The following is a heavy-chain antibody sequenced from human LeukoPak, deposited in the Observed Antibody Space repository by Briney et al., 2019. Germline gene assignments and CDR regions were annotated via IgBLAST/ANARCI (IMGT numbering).Heavy chain of an antibody. CDR3: ARTPYDPAYYFDY. V-gene: IGHV4-39*07. CDR2: IYYSGST. CDR1: GGSISSSSYY. D-gene: IGHD3-3*01. J-gene: IGHJ4*02. Sequence: SETLSLTCTVSGGSISSSSYYWGWLRQPPGKGLEWIGSIYYSGSTYYNPSLKSRVTISVDTSKNQFSLKLSSVTAADTAVYYCARTPYDPAYYFDYWGQGTLVTVSS.